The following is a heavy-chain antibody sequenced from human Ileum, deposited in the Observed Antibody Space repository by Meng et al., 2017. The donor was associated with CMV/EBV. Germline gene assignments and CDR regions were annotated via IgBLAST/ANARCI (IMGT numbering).Heavy chain of an antibody. CDR2: MYFSGIA. CDR3: ARDLTNKWFYY. CDR1: GDPISSGSHS. J-gene: IGHJ4*02. D-gene: IGHD1-26*01. V-gene: IGHV4-39*07. Sequence: QMHLQESAPGLVRPAETLSLTCTASGDPISSGSHSWAWFRQPPGKRLEWIGSMYFSGIADYNPSLKSRVIISLHATQKQFSLRLTSVTAADSAVYFCARDLTNKWFYYWGQGTLVTVSS.